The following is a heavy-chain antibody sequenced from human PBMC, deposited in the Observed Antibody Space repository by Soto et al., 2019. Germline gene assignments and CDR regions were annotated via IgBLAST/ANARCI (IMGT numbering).Heavy chain of an antibody. CDR3: AKRITTSGPAAFDC. CDR1: GLTFTSYA. D-gene: IGHD2-15*01. J-gene: IGHJ4*02. CDR2: ISTDGSIK. V-gene: IGHV3-30-3*01. Sequence: QVRLVESGGGVVQPGRSLRLSCAASGLTFTSYAMHWVRQAPGKGLEWVAVISTDGSIKFYADSVKGRFTISRDNSKNTLYLQMNSLRVEDTAVYYCAKRITTSGPAAFDCWGQGTLVTVSS.